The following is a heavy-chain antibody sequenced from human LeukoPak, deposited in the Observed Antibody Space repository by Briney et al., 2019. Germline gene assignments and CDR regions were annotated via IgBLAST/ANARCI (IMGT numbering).Heavy chain of an antibody. V-gene: IGHV4-59*08. J-gene: IGHJ3*02. CDR1: GGSISSYY. Sequence: SETLSLTCTVSGGSISSYYWSWIRQPPGKGLEWIGYIYYSGSTNYNPSPKSRVTISVDTSKNQFSLKLSSVTAADTAVYYCASSSGVYSSSWYRAFDIWGQGTMVTVSS. D-gene: IGHD6-13*01. CDR3: ASSSGVYSSSWYRAFDI. CDR2: IYYSGST.